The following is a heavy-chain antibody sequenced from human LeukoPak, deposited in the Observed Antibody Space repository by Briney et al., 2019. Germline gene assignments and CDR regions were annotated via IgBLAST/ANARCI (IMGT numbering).Heavy chain of an antibody. D-gene: IGHD3-22*01. J-gene: IGHJ4*02. Sequence: GGSLRLSCSASGFTFSSYAMHWVRQAPGKGLEWVAVIWYDGSNKYYADSVKGRFTISRDNSKNTLYLQMNSLRAEDTAVYYCARDGGYYDSSGYYFGYWGQGTLVTVSS. CDR3: ARDGGYYDSSGYYFGY. CDR2: IWYDGSNK. CDR1: GFTFSSYA. V-gene: IGHV3-33*08.